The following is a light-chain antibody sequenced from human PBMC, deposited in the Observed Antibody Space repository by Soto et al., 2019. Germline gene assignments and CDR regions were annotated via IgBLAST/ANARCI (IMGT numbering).Light chain of an antibody. CDR2: NVN. CDR3: SSYSDTNIGV. V-gene: IGLV2-8*01. CDR1: SRDIGGYDF. Sequence: LTQPPSASGSPGQAVTISCTGTSRDIGGYDFVSWYQVRPGEAPQLIIYNVNGRPSGVPRRFSGSKSGNTASLTVSGLQAVDEADYYCSSYSDTNIGVFGTGTKVTVL. J-gene: IGLJ1*01.